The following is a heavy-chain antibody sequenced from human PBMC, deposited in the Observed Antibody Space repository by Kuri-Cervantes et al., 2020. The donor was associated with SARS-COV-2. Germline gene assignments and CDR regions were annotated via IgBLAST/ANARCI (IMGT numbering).Heavy chain of an antibody. CDR2: ISGSGGST. V-gene: IGHV3-23*01. CDR1: GFTFSSYV. D-gene: IGHD2-2*02. J-gene: IGHJ5*02. CDR3: AKDLTFVVAAPAVIRATKALPIT. Sequence: GESLKISCAASGFTFSSYVMSWVRQAPGKGLEWVSAISGSGGSTYYADSVKGRFTISRDNSKNTLYLQMNSLRAEDTAVYYCAKDLTFVVAAPAVIRATKALPITWGQGTLVTVSS.